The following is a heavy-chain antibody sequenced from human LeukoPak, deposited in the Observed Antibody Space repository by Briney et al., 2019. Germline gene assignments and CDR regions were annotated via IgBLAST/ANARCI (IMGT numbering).Heavy chain of an antibody. CDR2: ISDHGGHT. J-gene: IGHJ4*02. CDR3: ARVTGGYNLADY. Sequence: VGALRLSCAASGFNLRSYWMHWLRHAPRQGLVWVSRISDHGGHTLHADSVKGRFAMSRDNSKNTLYLQMNSLRAEDTGVYYCARVTGGYNLADYWGQGTLVTVTS. D-gene: IGHD5-24*01. CDR1: GFNLRSYW. V-gene: IGHV3-74*01.